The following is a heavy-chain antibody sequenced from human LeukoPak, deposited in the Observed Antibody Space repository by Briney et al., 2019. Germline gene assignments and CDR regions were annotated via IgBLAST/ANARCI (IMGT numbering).Heavy chain of an antibody. CDR3: ASQLVLRFLEWFPEYFDL. CDR1: GFTFSSYS. J-gene: IGHJ2*01. CDR2: ISSSSYI. Sequence: GGSLRLSCAASGFTFSSYSMNWVRQAPGKGLEWVSSISSSSYIYYADSVKGRFTISRDNAKNSLYLQMNSLRAEDTAVYYCASQLVLRFLEWFPEYFDLWGRGTLVTVSS. D-gene: IGHD3-3*01. V-gene: IGHV3-21*01.